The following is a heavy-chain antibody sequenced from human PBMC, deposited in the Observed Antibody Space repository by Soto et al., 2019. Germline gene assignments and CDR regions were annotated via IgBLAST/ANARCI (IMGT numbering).Heavy chain of an antibody. V-gene: IGHV4-30-4*01. D-gene: IGHD4-17*01. CDR3: ASFLTVTWSYFDY. CDR1: GVSLSIGDHY. J-gene: IGHJ4*02. CDR2: IYYSGST. Sequence: LSLTCTVSGVSLSIGDHYWSWIRQPPGKGLEWIGYIYYSGSTYYNPSLKSRVTISVDTSKNQFSLKLSSVTAADTAVYYCASFLTVTWSYFDYWGQGTLVTVSS.